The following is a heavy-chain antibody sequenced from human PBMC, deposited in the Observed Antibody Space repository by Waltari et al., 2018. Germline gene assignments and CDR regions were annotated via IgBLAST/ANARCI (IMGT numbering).Heavy chain of an antibody. V-gene: IGHV1-24*01. CDR1: GYTLTELS. CDR3: ATGAYCGGDCYSSSAFDI. D-gene: IGHD2-21*01. J-gene: IGHJ3*02. CDR2: FDPEDGET. Sequence: QVQLVQSGAEVKKPGASVKVSCKVSGYTLTELSMHWVRQAPGKGLEWMGGFDPEDGETIYAQKFQGRVTMTEDTSTDTAYMELSSLRSEDTAVYYCATGAYCGGDCYSSSAFDIWGQGTMVIVSS.